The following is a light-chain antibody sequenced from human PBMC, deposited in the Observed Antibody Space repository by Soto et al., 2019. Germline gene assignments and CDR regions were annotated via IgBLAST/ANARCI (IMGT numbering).Light chain of an antibody. CDR1: RSDVGAYDF. J-gene: IGLJ2*01. CDR3: SSYTTRSNLV. Sequence: QSALTQPASVSGSPGQSITISCTGTRSDVGAYDFVSWYQHYPGKAPKLVTFDVTHRPPGISDRFSGSKSANTASLTISGLQAEDEAFYYCSSYTTRSNLVFGGGTKVTVL. V-gene: IGLV2-14*01. CDR2: DVT.